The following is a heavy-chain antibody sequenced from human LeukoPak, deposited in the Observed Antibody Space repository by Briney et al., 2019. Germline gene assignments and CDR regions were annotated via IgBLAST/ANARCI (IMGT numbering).Heavy chain of an antibody. CDR3: ARDLGITGTTTFDY. CDR1: GFTFNDYY. CDR2: ISNSGNTI. Sequence: GGSLRLSCAASGFTFNDYYMSWIRQAPGKGLEWVSYISNSGNTIYYADTVKGRFTISRDNAKNSLYLQMNSLRAEDTAVYHCARDLGITGTTTFDYWGQGTTVTVSA. V-gene: IGHV3-11*04. D-gene: IGHD1-7*01. J-gene: IGHJ4*02.